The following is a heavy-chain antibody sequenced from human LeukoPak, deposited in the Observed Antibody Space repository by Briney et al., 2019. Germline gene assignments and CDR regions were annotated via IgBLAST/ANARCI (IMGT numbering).Heavy chain of an antibody. CDR1: NGSISTYY. CDR2: ISYGGAT. D-gene: IGHD1-26*01. Sequence: SETLSLTCSVSNGSISTYYWSWIRQSPGKGLEWIGYISYGGATTYNPSLKRRVTNSVDSPKNHFSLRLTSLTAADTALYYCARHGGTLDYFDSWGPGSLVTVSS. J-gene: IGHJ4*02. V-gene: IGHV4-59*08. CDR3: ARHGGTLDYFDS.